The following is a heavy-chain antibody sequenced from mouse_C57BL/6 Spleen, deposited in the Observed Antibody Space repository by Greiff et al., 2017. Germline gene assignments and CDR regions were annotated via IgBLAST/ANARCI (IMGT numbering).Heavy chain of an antibody. D-gene: IGHD2-4*01. J-gene: IGHJ2*01. CDR2: IRNKANGYTT. CDR3: AREGLRGYFDY. Sequence: EVNVVESGGGLVQPGGSLSLSCAASGFTFTDYYMSWVRQPPGKALAWLGFIRNKANGYTTEYSASVKGRFTISRDNSQSILYLQMNALRAEDSATYYCAREGLRGYFDYWGQGTTLTVSS. V-gene: IGHV7-3*01. CDR1: GFTFTDYY.